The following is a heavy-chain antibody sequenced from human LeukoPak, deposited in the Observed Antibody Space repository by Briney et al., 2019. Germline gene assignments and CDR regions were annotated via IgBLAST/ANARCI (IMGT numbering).Heavy chain of an antibody. V-gene: IGHV3-7*03. CDR2: IKEDGSEK. CDR1: GFTFTSYW. CDR3: ARDPGSHNSSGWYDY. Sequence: PGGSLRLSCAASGFTFTSYWMSWVRQAPGKGLEWVANIKEDGSEKYYVDYVKGRFTISRDNAKNSVSLQMNSLRAEDTAVYYCARDPGSHNSSGWYDYWGQGTLVTVSS. J-gene: IGHJ4*02. D-gene: IGHD6-19*01.